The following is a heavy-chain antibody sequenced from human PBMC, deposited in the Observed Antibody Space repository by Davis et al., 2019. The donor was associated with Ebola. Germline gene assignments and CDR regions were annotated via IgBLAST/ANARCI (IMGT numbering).Heavy chain of an antibody. J-gene: IGHJ6*02. D-gene: IGHD6-13*01. V-gene: IGHV3-43*01. Sequence: GESLKISCAASGFTFDDYAMHWVRQAPGKGLEWVSLISWDGGRTYYADSVKGRFTISRDNSKNSLYLQMNSLRTEDTALYYCAKDITAAAGTIYYYGMDVWGQGTTVTVSS. CDR1: GFTFDDYA. CDR3: AKDITAAAGTIYYYGMDV. CDR2: ISWDGGRT.